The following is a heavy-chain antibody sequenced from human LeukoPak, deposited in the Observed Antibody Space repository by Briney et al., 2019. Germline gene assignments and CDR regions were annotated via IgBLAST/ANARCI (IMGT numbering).Heavy chain of an antibody. CDR1: GYTFTIYD. J-gene: IGHJ4*02. CDR2: MNPNSGNT. D-gene: IGHD3-22*01. CDR3: ARGSYYYDSSGYYSLLY. V-gene: IGHV1-8*01. Sequence: ASVTVSCTASGYTFTIYDINWVRQATGQGLEWMGWMNPNSGNTGYAQKFQGRVTMTRNTSISTAYMELSSLRSEDTAVYYCARGSYYYDSSGYYSLLYWGQGTLVTVSS.